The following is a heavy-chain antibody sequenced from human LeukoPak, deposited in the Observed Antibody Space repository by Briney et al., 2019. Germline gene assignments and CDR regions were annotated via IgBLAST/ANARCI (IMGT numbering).Heavy chain of an antibody. CDR1: GYTFTSYG. D-gene: IGHD3-10*01. Sequence: GASVKVSCKASGYTFTSYGISWVRQAPGQGLEWMGWISAYNGNTNYAQKLQGRVTMTTDTSTSTAYMELRSLRSDDTAVYYCARDDGSGSYYNVRFDYWGQGTLVTVSS. J-gene: IGHJ4*02. CDR3: ARDDGSGSYYNVRFDY. V-gene: IGHV1-18*01. CDR2: ISAYNGNT.